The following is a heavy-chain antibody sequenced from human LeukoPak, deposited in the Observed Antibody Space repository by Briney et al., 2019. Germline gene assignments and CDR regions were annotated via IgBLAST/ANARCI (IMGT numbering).Heavy chain of an antibody. J-gene: IGHJ4*02. CDR1: GFTFSSYA. Sequence: GGSLRLSCAASGFTFSSYAMSWVRQAPRKGLEWVSAISGAGGSTYYADSVKGRFTISRDNSKNTLYLQMNGLRAEDTAVYYCANRRAVTGTGFDYWGQGTLVTVSS. CDR2: ISGAGGST. D-gene: IGHD6-13*01. V-gene: IGHV3-23*01. CDR3: ANRRAVTGTGFDY.